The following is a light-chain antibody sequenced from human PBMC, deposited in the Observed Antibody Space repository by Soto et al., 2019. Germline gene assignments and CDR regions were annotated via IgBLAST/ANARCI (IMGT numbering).Light chain of an antibody. CDR2: EVS. CDR3: SSYAGSNTVL. V-gene: IGLV2-8*01. CDR1: SSDVGAYNY. J-gene: IGLJ2*01. Sequence: QSALTQPPSASGSPGQSVTISCTGTSSDVGAYNYVSWYQQHPGRAPKLFIYEVSERPSGVPDRFSGSKSANTASLTVSGLHAEDEADYYCSSYAGSNTVLFGGGTQLTVL.